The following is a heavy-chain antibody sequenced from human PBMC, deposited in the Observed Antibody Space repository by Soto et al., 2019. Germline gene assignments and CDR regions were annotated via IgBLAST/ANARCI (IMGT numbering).Heavy chain of an antibody. D-gene: IGHD5-12*01. Sequence: GGSLRLSCAASGGTFNTYAVSWVRQAPGKGLEWVSTISGSGGTTRYTDSVKGRFTISRDNSRNTLSLQMNSLRAEDTAVYYCAKGWMDYWGQGTLVTVSS. CDR1: GGTFNTYA. CDR2: ISGSGGTT. J-gene: IGHJ4*02. V-gene: IGHV3-23*01. CDR3: AKGWMDY.